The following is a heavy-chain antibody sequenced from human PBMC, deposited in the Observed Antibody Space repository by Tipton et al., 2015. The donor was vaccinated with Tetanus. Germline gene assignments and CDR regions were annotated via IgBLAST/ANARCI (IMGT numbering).Heavy chain of an antibody. D-gene: IGHD1-1*01. CDR2: IVPLLGSA. CDR3: ATVDAGLRRREGPLDS. J-gene: IGHJ3*02. CDR1: GNTFSSST. Sequence: QLVQSGAEVRKPGSSMRLSCKASGNTFSSSTLSWVRQAPGHGLEWKGMIVPLLGSAYYAQKFQDRVTITADKSASTAYLELRSLKSDDSAVYYCATVDAGLRRREGPLDSWGQGTMVTVSS. V-gene: IGHV1-69*06.